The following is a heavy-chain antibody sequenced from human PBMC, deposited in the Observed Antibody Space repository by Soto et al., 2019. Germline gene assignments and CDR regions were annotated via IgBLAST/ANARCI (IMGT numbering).Heavy chain of an antibody. J-gene: IGHJ5*02. CDR3: ARGTVTSGRWFGP. V-gene: IGHV1-18*04. CDR2: ISTFNGNT. CDR1: ASTFTGYT. D-gene: IGHD4-17*01. Sequence: QVHLVQSGTEVKKPGASVKVSCKASASTFTGYTINWVRQAPGQGLEWMGWISTFNGNTKYAGNFEGRVTMTTTTSTTTAYMELTSLTFDDTAVDFCARGTVTSGRWFGPWGQGTLVSVSS.